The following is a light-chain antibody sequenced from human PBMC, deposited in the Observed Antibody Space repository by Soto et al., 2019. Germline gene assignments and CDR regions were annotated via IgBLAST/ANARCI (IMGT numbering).Light chain of an antibody. CDR1: RSDVGGYNY. J-gene: IGLJ2*01. CDR2: EVS. CDR3: SSYTSGTILV. V-gene: IGLV2-14*01. Sequence: QSALTQPASVSGSPGQSITISCTGTRSDVGGYNYVSWYQHHAGKAPKLMIYEVSNRPSGVSNRFSGSKSGNTAALTISGLLEDEEADYYCSSYTSGTILVFGGGTKLTVL.